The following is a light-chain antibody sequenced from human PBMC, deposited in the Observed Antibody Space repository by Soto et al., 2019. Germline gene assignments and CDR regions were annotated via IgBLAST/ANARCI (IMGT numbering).Light chain of an antibody. CDR2: GAS. J-gene: IGKJ2*01. V-gene: IGKV3-20*01. CDR3: QQYDSPSYT. CDR1: QSITSSY. Sequence: EIVLTQSPGTLSLSPGERATLSCRASQSITSSYLAWYQQKPGQAPRLLIYGASRRATDIPDRISGRGSGTDFTLTISRLAPEDFAVYYCQQYDSPSYTFGQGTKLEIK.